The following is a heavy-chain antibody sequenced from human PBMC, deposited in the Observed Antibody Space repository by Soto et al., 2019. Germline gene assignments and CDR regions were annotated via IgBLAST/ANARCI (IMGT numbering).Heavy chain of an antibody. CDR2: FDPEDGET. Sequence: ASVKVSCKVSGYTLTELSMHWVRQAPGKGLEWMGGFDPEDGETIYSQKFQGRVTITRDTSADTAYMELSSLRSEDTAVYYCARDRGYSSGWYRWFDPWGQGTLVTVSS. V-gene: IGHV1-24*01. D-gene: IGHD6-19*01. J-gene: IGHJ5*02. CDR1: GYTLTELS. CDR3: ARDRGYSSGWYRWFDP.